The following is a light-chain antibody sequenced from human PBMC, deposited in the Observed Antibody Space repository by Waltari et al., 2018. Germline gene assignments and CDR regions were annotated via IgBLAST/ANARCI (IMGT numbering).Light chain of an antibody. CDR3: QSYDSSLSGSGV. V-gene: IGLV1-40*01. J-gene: IGLJ3*02. Sequence: QSVLTQPPSVSGAPGQRVTISCNGSSSNIGAGYDVHWYQQLPGTAPKVLMYRNNNRPSGVPNGISGPKSGTSASLAITGLQAEEGADYLCQSYDSSLSGSGVFGGGTRLTVL. CDR1: SSNIGAGYD. CDR2: RNN.